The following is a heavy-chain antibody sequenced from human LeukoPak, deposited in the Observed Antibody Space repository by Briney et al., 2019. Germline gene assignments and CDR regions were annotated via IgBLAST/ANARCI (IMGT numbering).Heavy chain of an antibody. Sequence: PSETLSLTCIVSGDSISSYYWSWIRQPPGKGLEWIGYIHYSGSTNYNPSLKSRVTISVDTSKNQVSLKLSSVTAADTAVYYCARLPMAVTPHVDHWGQGTLVTVSS. CDR2: IHYSGST. J-gene: IGHJ4*02. CDR3: ARLPMAVTPHVDH. CDR1: GDSISSYY. V-gene: IGHV4-59*01. D-gene: IGHD4-23*01.